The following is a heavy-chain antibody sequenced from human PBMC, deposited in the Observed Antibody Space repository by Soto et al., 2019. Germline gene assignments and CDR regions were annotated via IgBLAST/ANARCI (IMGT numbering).Heavy chain of an antibody. CDR3: ARIHKQLVVGTSNYYTYYGLDX. CDR1: GYIFTSYA. Sequence: ASVKVSCKASGYIFTSYAVHWVRQAPGQRLEWMGFSNACNGITKYSNKFQGSVNITRDKSASTAYMELSSLRSEDTAVFFCARIHKQLVVGTSNYYTYYGLDXWGHGTTVTVS. V-gene: IGHV1-3*01. J-gene: IGHJ6*02. D-gene: IGHD6-13*01. CDR2: SNACNGIT.